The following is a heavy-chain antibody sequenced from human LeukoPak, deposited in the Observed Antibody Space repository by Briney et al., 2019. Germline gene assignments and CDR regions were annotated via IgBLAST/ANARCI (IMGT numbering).Heavy chain of an antibody. CDR2: TYYRSKWYN. V-gene: IGHV6-1*01. D-gene: IGHD4-11*01. J-gene: IGHJ3*02. Sequence: SQTLPLTCAISGDSVSSNSATWNWIRQSPSRGLEWLGRTYYRSKWYNDYAASVKSRITINPDTSKNQFSLQLNSVTPEDTAVYYCARGFPSNPVAFDIWGQGTMVTVSS. CDR1: GDSVSSNSAT. CDR3: ARGFPSNPVAFDI.